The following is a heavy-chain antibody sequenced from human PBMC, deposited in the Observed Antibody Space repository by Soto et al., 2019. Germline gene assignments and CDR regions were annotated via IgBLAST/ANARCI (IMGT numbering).Heavy chain of an antibody. J-gene: IGHJ6*03. CDR3: ARVGPRCSGGSCYSYYYYYMDV. V-gene: IGHV4-31*03. D-gene: IGHD2-15*01. Sequence: SLSLTCTVSAGSISSVGYYWSWIRQHPGKGLEWIGYIYYSGSTYYNPSLKSRVTISVDTSTNQFSLKLSSVTAADTAVYYCARVGPRCSGGSCYSYYYYYMDVWGKGTTVPVSS. CDR2: IYYSGST. CDR1: AGSISSVGYY.